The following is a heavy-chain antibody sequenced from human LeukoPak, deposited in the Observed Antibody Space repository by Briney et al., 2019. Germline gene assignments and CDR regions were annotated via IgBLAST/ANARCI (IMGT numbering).Heavy chain of an antibody. CDR1: GYTFTSYD. CDR2: MNPNSGNT. CDR3: ARRSSGYYYLYNWFDP. J-gene: IGHJ5*02. Sequence: GASVKVSCKASGYTFTSYDINWVRQATGQGLEWMAWMNPNSGNTGYAQKFQGRVTMARNTSISTAYMELSSLRSEDTAVYYCARRSSGYYYLYNWFDPWGKGTLVTVS. D-gene: IGHD3-22*01. V-gene: IGHV1-8*01.